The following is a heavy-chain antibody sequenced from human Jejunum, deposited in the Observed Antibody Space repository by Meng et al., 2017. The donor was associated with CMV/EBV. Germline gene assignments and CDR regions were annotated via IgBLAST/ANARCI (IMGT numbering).Heavy chain of an antibody. Sequence: SGFTFSNNWMSWVRQVPGKGLEWLANIKEDGSEEYYVDSVKGRFTISRDNAKNSLFLQMNSLRAEDTAVYYCARESVYDGWYFDLWGRGTLVTVSS. V-gene: IGHV3-7*01. CDR3: ARESVYDGWYFDL. D-gene: IGHD2/OR15-2a*01. CDR1: GFTFSNNW. J-gene: IGHJ2*01. CDR2: IKEDGSEE.